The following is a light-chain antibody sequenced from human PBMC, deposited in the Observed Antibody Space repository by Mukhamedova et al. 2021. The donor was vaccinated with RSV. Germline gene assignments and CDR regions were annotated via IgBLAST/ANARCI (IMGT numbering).Light chain of an antibody. CDR3: QQYNYWPS. CDR2: GAS. V-gene: IGKV3-15*01. Sequence: AWYQQKPGQAPRLLIYGASTRATGVPARFSGSGSGTEFSLTISSLQSEDFALYYCQQYNYWPSCGGGTKVAIK. J-gene: IGKJ4*01.